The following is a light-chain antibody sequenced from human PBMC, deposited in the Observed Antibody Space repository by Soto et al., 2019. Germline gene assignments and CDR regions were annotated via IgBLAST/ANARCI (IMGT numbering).Light chain of an antibody. J-gene: IGKJ5*01. CDR2: DVF. V-gene: IGKV3-20*01. CDR3: QHYQGGHPIA. Sequence: EIVLTQSPDTLSLSPGESATLSCRASQSVSARLAWYKHKPGQPPRLLISDVFNRASGVAERFSGSGSETDFTLNIRRLEPEDSALYYCQHYQGGHPIAFGQGTRLEIK. CDR1: QSVSAR.